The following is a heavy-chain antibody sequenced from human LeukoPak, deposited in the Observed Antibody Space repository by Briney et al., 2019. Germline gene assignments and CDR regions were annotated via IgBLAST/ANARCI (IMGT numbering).Heavy chain of an antibody. D-gene: IGHD2-21*02. CDR2: INHSGGT. V-gene: IGHV4-34*01. J-gene: IGHJ4*02. CDR1: GGSFSGYY. CDR3: ARGRRYCGGDCYSGKRYYFDY. Sequence: SETLSLTCAVYGGSFSGYYWSWIRQPPGKGLEWIGEINHSGGTNYNPSLKSRVTISVDTSKNQFSLKLSSVTAADTAVYYCARGRRYCGGDCYSGKRYYFDYWGQGTLVTVSS.